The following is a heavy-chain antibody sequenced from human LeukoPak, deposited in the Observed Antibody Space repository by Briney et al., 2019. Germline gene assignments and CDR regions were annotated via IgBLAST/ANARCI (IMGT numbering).Heavy chain of an antibody. Sequence: GGSPRLSCATSGFIFSDYAMTWVRQAPGQGLEWISGISGAGDNTYYADSVKGRFTISRDNAKNSLYLQMGSLRVEDTAVYYCARDDVAWNDVHWFDPWGQGTLVTVSS. CDR2: ISGAGDNT. D-gene: IGHD1-1*01. CDR3: ARDDVAWNDVHWFDP. V-gene: IGHV3-23*01. J-gene: IGHJ5*02. CDR1: GFIFSDYA.